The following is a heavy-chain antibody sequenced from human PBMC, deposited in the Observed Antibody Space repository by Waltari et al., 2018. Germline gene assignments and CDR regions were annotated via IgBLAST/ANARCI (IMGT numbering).Heavy chain of an antibody. CDR3: ARLGRQEGVGFDI. CDR1: EYNFIHDW. CDR2: IYPGDSES. D-gene: IGHD2-8*01. Sequence: EVQLVQSGAEVKEPGESLKISCKGSEYNFIHDWIGWVRQMPGKGLEWMGIIYPGDSESTYSPYFQGQVTISVDKSISTAYLQWSRLKASDTAIYYCARLGRQEGVGFDIWGQGTMVTVSS. V-gene: IGHV5-51*01. J-gene: IGHJ3*02.